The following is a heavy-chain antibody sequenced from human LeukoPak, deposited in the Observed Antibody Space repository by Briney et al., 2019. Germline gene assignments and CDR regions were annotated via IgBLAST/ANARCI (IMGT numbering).Heavy chain of an antibody. CDR1: GFTFSNYA. V-gene: IGHV3-23*01. D-gene: IGHD6-25*01. Sequence: GGSLRLSCEASGFTFSNYAMSWVRQAPGKGLECVSPISGSGGSTYYRDSVKGRFTVSRDNSKNTLYLQMNSLRAEDTAVYYCGKSPAGSSGPSIDYWGQGALVTVSS. CDR3: GKSPAGSSGPSIDY. CDR2: ISGSGGST. J-gene: IGHJ4*02.